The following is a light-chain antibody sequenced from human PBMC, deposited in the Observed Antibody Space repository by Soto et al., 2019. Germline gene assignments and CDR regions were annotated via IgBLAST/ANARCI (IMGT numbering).Light chain of an antibody. CDR1: SSNIGAGYD. J-gene: IGLJ3*02. CDR3: QSYDSSLSGSV. CDR2: GNS. V-gene: IGLV1-40*01. Sequence: QPVLTQPPSVSGAPGQRVTISCTGSSSNIGAGYDVHWYQQLPGTAPKLLIYGNSNRPSGVPDRFSGSKSGTSASLAITGLQDGDEADYYCQSYDSSLSGSVFGGGTKLTVL.